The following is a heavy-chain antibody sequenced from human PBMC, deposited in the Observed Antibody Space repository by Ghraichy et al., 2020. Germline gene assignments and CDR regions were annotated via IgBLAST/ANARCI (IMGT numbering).Heavy chain of an antibody. V-gene: IGHV4-59*01. CDR2: IYYSGYT. CDR3: ARAYSGTYYGRYYYGMDV. CDR1: GGSMTSYY. D-gene: IGHD1-26*01. Sequence: SETLSLTCTVSGGSMTSYYWSWIRQPPGKGLEWIGYIYYSGYTNNDPSLKSRVTISVDTSKNQFSLKLSSVTAADTAVYYCARAYSGTYYGRYYYGMDVWSQGTTVTVSS. J-gene: IGHJ6*02.